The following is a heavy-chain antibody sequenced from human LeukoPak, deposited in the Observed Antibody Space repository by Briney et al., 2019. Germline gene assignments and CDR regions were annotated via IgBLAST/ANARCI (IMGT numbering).Heavy chain of an antibody. V-gene: IGHV3-48*01. D-gene: IGHD2-15*01. CDR3: ARDLTVVVVAAGDHDAFDI. Sequence: GGSLRLSCAASGFTFSSYSMNWVRQAPGKGLEWVSYISSSSTIYYADSVKGRFTISRDNAKNSLYLQMNSLRAEDTAVYYCARDLTVVVVAAGDHDAFDIWGQGTMVTVSS. J-gene: IGHJ3*02. CDR1: GFTFSSYS. CDR2: ISSSSTI.